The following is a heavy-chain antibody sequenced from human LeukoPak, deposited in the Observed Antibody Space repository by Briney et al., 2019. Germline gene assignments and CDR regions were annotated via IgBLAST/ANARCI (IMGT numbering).Heavy chain of an antibody. Sequence: GGSLRLSCAASGFTFSSYSMNWVRQAPGKGLEWVSGISGSGGSTYYADSVKGRFTISRDSSKNTLYLQMNSLRAEDTAVYYCAKENYFGSGRDFDYWGQGTLVTVSS. J-gene: IGHJ4*02. D-gene: IGHD3-10*01. CDR2: ISGSGGST. V-gene: IGHV3-23*01. CDR1: GFTFSSYS. CDR3: AKENYFGSGRDFDY.